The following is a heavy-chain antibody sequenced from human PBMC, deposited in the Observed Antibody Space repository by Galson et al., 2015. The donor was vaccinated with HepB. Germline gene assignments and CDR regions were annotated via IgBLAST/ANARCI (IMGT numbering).Heavy chain of an antibody. D-gene: IGHD6-6*01. V-gene: IGHV3-33*06. CDR2: IWYDGSDK. J-gene: IGHJ4*02. Sequence: SLRLSCAASGFTFSNYGMHWVRQTPDKGLEWVAVIWYDGSDKKYAETVKGRFTISRDNPKKMLYLQMNSLRVEDTGLYYCAKLDSSSSVWGQGTLVTVSS. CDR3: AKLDSSSSV. CDR1: GFTFSNYG.